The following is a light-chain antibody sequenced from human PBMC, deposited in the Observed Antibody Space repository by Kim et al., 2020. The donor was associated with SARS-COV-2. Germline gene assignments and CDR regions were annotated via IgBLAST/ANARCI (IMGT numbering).Light chain of an antibody. Sequence: ETAGKTARITCSGDKLGDKYACWYQKKPGQSPVLVIYQDSKRPAGIPERFSGSNSGNTATLTISGTQAMDEADYYCQAWDSSTWVFGGGTQLTVL. V-gene: IGLV3-1*01. CDR1: KLGDKY. J-gene: IGLJ3*02. CDR3: QAWDSSTWV. CDR2: QDS.